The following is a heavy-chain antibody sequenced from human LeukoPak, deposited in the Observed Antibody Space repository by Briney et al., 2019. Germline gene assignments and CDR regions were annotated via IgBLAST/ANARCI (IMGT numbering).Heavy chain of an antibody. CDR2: ISYDETKK. D-gene: IGHD3-16*02. CDR3: AKDHGYVWGSYRYPEY. J-gene: IGHJ4*02. CDR1: GFAFSRNG. V-gene: IGHV3-30*18. Sequence: GGSLRLSCAASGFAFSRNGMHWVRQAPGKGLDWVAVISYDETKKYYADSVKGRFTISRDNSKNTLYLQMNSLRVEDTAVYYCAKDHGYVWGSYRYPEYWGQGTLVTVSS.